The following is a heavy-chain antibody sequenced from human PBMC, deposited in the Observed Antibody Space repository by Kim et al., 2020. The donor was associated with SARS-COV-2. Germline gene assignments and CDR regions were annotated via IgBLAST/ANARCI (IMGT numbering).Heavy chain of an antibody. V-gene: IGHV4-61*01. J-gene: IGHJ5*02. D-gene: IGHD3-22*01. Sequence: SETLSLTCTVSGGSVSSGSYYWSWIRQPPGKGLEWIGYIYYSGSTNYNPSLKSRVTISVDTSKNQFSLKLSSVTAADTAEYYCARYYDSSGYYGPRWFDP. CDR2: IYYSGST. CDR3: ARYYDSSGYYGPRWFDP. CDR1: GGSVSSGSYY.